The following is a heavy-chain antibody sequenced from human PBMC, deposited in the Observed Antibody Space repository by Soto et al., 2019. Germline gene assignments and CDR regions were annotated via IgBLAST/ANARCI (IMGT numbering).Heavy chain of an antibody. D-gene: IGHD3-3*01. CDR2: IYYSGST. V-gene: IGHV4-59*01. CDR1: GGSISSYY. Sequence: QVQLQESGPGLVKPSETLSLTCTVSGGSISSYYWSWIRQPPGKGLEWIGYIYYSGSTNYNPSLQSRVTISVDTSKNQFSLTLSSVTAADTAVYYCARSGAIFGVVLGEWGQGTLVTVSS. J-gene: IGHJ4*02. CDR3: ARSGAIFGVVLGE.